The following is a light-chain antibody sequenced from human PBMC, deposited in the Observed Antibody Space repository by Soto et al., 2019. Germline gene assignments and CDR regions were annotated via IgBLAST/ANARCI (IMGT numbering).Light chain of an antibody. CDR3: QQRSSWIT. CDR1: QSISSS. J-gene: IGKJ5*01. CDR2: DAS. V-gene: IGKV3-11*01. Sequence: IVLTQSPTTLSLWPGETAVLSCRASQSISSSLSWYQQRPGQAPSLLIYDASNRAPGIPARFSGSGSGTVFTLTISSLEPEDFALYYCQQRSSWITFGPGTRLEIE.